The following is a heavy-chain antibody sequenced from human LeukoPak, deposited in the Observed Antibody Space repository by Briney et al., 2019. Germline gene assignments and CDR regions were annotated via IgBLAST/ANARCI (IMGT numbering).Heavy chain of an antibody. CDR1: GVAFSGYV. Sequence: SETLSLTCAVSGVAFSGYVWGWIRQPPGKGLEWIGVMNYSGSTKYNPSRNSRVITSLEKTRNQFSLKLSAVPAADTAVYYCARRRSGSFTGAFYYYYYMDVWGKGTTVTISS. V-gene: IGHV4-34*01. D-gene: IGHD1-26*01. J-gene: IGHJ6*03. CDR2: MNYSGST. CDR3: ARRRSGSFTGAFYYYYYMDV.